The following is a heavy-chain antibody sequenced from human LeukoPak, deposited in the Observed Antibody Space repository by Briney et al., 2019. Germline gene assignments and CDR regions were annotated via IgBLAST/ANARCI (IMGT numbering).Heavy chain of an antibody. CDR2: IYPGDSDT. CDR3: ARPYSSGWYNFDY. CDR1: GYSFINYW. J-gene: IGHJ4*02. Sequence: GESLKISCKGSGYSFINYWIGWVRQMPGKGLEWMGIIYPGDSDTRYSPSFQGQVTISADKSISTAYLQWSSLKASDTAMYYCARPYSSGWYNFDYWGQGTLVTVSS. D-gene: IGHD6-19*01. V-gene: IGHV5-51*01.